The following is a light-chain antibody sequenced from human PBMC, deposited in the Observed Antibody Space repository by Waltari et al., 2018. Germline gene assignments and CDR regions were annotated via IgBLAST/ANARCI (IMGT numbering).Light chain of an antibody. V-gene: IGLV1-44*01. CDR2: SNN. J-gene: IGLJ3*02. CDR3: ASWHDSLYGWV. CDR1: RPDIGSNS. Sequence: QSAMAQPPSVSGTPGQRVIISCSGGRPDIGSNSVTRYQHPPGAAPKLLIYSNNERPSGVPDRFSGSKSGTSASLAISGLQSGDEGDYYCASWHDSLYGWVFGGGTRLTVL.